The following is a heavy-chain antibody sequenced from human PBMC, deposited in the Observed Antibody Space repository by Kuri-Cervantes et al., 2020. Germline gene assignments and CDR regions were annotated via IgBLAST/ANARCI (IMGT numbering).Heavy chain of an antibody. V-gene: IGHV1-69*13. CDR3: AREMRRYYYGSGSPYFDY. D-gene: IGHD3-10*01. J-gene: IGHJ4*02. CDR1: GYTFTSYD. Sequence: SVKVSCKASGYTFTSYDINWVRQATGQGLEWMGGIIPIFGTANYAQKFQGRVTITADESTSTAYMELSSLRSEDTAVYYCAREMRRYYYGSGSPYFDYWGQGTLVTVSS. CDR2: IIPIFGTA.